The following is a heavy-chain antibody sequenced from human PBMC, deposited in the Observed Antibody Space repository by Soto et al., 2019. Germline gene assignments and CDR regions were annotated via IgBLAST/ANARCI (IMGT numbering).Heavy chain of an antibody. J-gene: IGHJ4*02. CDR3: AKSGSHSYFDY. Sequence: PGESLKISCAASAFTFGSYAMTWVRQAPGKGLEWVSSVTPSGDNTYYADSVKGRFTISRGNSKNTLYLQMNSLRAEDTAIYYCAKSGSHSYFDYWGQGTLVTVSS. V-gene: IGHV3-23*01. D-gene: IGHD3-10*01. CDR1: AFTFGSYA. CDR2: VTPSGDNT.